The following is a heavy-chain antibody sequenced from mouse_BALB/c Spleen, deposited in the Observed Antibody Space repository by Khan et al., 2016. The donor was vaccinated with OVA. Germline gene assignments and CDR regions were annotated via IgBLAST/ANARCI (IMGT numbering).Heavy chain of an antibody. CDR3: ARTTMILGFTY. Sequence: VRLQQSGAELVKPGASVKLSCTASAFNIKDTYMHWVKQRPEQGLEWIGRIDPANGNTKYDPKFQGKATITADTSSNTVYLHLSSLTSEDIAVYYCARTTMILGFTYWGQGTLVTVSA. CDR1: AFNIKDTY. D-gene: IGHD2-4*01. V-gene: IGHV14-3*02. CDR2: IDPANGNT. J-gene: IGHJ3*01.